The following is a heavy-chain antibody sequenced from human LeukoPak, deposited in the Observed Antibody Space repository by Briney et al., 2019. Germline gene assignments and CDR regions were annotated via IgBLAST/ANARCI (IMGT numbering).Heavy chain of an antibody. Sequence: PGGSLRLSCAASGFTFSSYSMNWVRQAQGKGLEWVSSISSSSSYIYYADSVKGRFTISRDNAKNSLYLQMDSLRAEDTAVYYCAAQDEYCGGDCYLIDYWGQGTLVTVSS. V-gene: IGHV3-21*01. CDR2: ISSSSSYI. CDR1: GFTFSSYS. CDR3: AAQDEYCGGDCYLIDY. D-gene: IGHD2-21*02. J-gene: IGHJ4*02.